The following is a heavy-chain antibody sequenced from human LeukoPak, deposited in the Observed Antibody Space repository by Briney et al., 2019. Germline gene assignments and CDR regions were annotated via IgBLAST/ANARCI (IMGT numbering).Heavy chain of an antibody. CDR3: AREGRVDSGGYMNYFDY. CDR2: IIPIFGTT. CDR1: GYTLTELS. D-gene: IGHD5-18*01. Sequence: ASVKVSCKVSGYTLTELSMHWVRQAPGQGLEWMGGIIPIFGTTHYAQEFQDRVTITADESTSTGYMELRSLRSEDTAVYYCAREGRVDSGGYMNYFDYWGQGTLVTVSS. V-gene: IGHV1-69*13. J-gene: IGHJ4*02.